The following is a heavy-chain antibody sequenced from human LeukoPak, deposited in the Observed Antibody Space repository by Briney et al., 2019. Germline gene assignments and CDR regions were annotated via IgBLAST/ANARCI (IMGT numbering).Heavy chain of an antibody. D-gene: IGHD6-6*01. CDR2: MYYSGST. Sequence: PSETLSLTCAVSGGSISSISYYWGWIRQPPGKGLEWIVSMYYSGSTYNNPSLKSRVTISVDTSKNQFSLKLSSVTAADTAVYYCARATRAARHFDFWGQGTLVTVSS. V-gene: IGHV4-39*07. CDR3: ARATRAARHFDF. J-gene: IGHJ4*02. CDR1: GGSISSISYY.